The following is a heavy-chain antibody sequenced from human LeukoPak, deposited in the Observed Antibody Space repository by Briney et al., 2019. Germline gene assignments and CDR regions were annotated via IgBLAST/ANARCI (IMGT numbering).Heavy chain of an antibody. CDR2: IRYDGSNK. D-gene: IGHD1-26*01. J-gene: IGHJ4*02. CDR3: ARVNILAGALDY. Sequence: PGGSLRLSCAASGFTFSSYGMHWVRQAPGKGLEWVAFIRYDGSNKYYADSVKGRFTISRDNAKNSLYLQMNSLRAEDTAVYYCARVNILAGALDYWGQGTLVTVSS. CDR1: GFTFSSYG. V-gene: IGHV3-30*02.